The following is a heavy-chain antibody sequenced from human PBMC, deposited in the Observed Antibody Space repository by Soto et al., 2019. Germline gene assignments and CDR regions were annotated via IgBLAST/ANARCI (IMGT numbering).Heavy chain of an antibody. J-gene: IGHJ4*02. CDR2: ISAYNGNT. CDR1: GYTFTSYG. V-gene: IGHV1-18*01. CDR3: ARDDMTTVTSRHYFDY. Sequence: ASVKVSCKASGYTFTSYGISWVRQAPGQGLEWMGWISAYNGNTNYAQKLQGRVTMTTDTSTSTAYMELRSLRSDDTAVYYCARDDMTTVTSRHYFDYWGQGTLVTVSS. D-gene: IGHD4-4*01.